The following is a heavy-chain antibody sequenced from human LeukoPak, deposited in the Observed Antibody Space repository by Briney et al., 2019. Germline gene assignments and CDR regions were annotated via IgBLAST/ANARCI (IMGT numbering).Heavy chain of an antibody. V-gene: IGHV3-53*01. CDR3: ARVGHYDSSGYYWPGAFDI. D-gene: IGHD3-22*01. Sequence: PGGSLRLSCAAFEFIFSSYKMNWVRQAPGKGLEWVSVIYSGGSTYYTDSVKGRFTISRDNSKNTLYLQMNSLRAEDTAVYYCARVGHYDSSGYYWPGAFDIWGQGTMVTVSS. CDR2: IYSGGST. J-gene: IGHJ3*02. CDR1: EFIFSSYK.